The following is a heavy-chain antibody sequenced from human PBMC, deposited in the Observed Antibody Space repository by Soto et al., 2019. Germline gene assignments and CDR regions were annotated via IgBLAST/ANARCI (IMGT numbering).Heavy chain of an antibody. V-gene: IGHV4-31*03. D-gene: IGHD5-12*01. J-gene: IGHJ4*02. CDR3: AREEYSGPVDY. CDR2: IYHSGST. CDR1: GGSISSGGYY. Sequence: SETLSLTCTVSGGSISSGGYYWSWIRQHPGKGLEWIGYIYHSGSTYYNPSLKSRVTISVDTSKNQFSLKLSSVTAADTAVYYCAREEYSGPVDYWGQGTLVTVSS.